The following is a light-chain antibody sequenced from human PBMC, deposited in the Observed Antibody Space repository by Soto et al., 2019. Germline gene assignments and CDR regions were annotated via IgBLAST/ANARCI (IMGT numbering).Light chain of an antibody. CDR2: EVS. J-gene: IGLJ1*01. Sequence: SALTQPPSASGSPGQSVTISCTVTSSDVGGYNFVSWYQQYPGKAPKLMIFEVSKRASGVPDRFSGSKSGNTASLTVSGLQAEDEAAYYCSSYAGGNIWYVFGTGTKVTVL. V-gene: IGLV2-8*01. CDR1: SSDVGGYNF. CDR3: SSYAGGNIWYV.